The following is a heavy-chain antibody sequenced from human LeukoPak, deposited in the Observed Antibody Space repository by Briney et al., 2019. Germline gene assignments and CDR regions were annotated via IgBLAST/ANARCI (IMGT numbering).Heavy chain of an antibody. CDR3: ATINYCSSTSCARTGYFQR. Sequence: ASVNVSCKASVYTFTGYYMHWVRQAPGQGLEWMGWINPNSGGTNYAQKFQGRVTMTRDTSISTAYMELSRLRSDDTAVYYCATINYCSSTSCARTGYFQRWGQGTLVTVSS. CDR2: INPNSGGT. D-gene: IGHD2-2*01. CDR1: VYTFTGYY. J-gene: IGHJ1*01. V-gene: IGHV1-2*02.